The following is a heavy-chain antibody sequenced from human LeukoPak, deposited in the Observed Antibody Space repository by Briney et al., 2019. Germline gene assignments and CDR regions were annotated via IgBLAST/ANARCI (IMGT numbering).Heavy chain of an antibody. CDR1: GGTFSSYA. J-gene: IGHJ5*02. Sequence: SVKVSCKASGGTFSSYAISWLRQAPRQRLEWMGGIIAIYGTANYVQKFQGRVTITTDESTSTAYMELSSLRSEDTAVYYCARDAQYYDFWSGYSTNWFDPWGQGTLVTVSS. D-gene: IGHD3-3*01. CDR2: IIAIYGTA. V-gene: IGHV1-69*05. CDR3: ARDAQYYDFWSGYSTNWFDP.